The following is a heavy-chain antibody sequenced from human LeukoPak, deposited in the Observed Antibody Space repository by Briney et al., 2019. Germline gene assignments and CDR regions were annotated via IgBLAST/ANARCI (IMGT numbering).Heavy chain of an antibody. CDR3: ARGLLGIDY. J-gene: IGHJ4*02. D-gene: IGHD2-21*02. Sequence: GGSLRLSCAASGFTFSKYWLHWVRQPPGRGLVWLARINPDDKSTSYADSVKGRFTISIDDAKETLFLQMNSLRAEDTAIYYCARGLLGIDYWGQGTLVTVSS. CDR1: GFTFSKYW. CDR2: INPDDKST. V-gene: IGHV3-74*01.